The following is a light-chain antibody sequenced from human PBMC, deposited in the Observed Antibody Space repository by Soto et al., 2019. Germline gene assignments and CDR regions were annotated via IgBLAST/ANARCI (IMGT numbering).Light chain of an antibody. CDR1: SSDVGNYNF. Sequence: QSALTQPASVSGSPGQSITISCIGTSSDVGNYNFVSWYQHHPGKAPRLIISEVSNRPSGIPSRLSGSKSGNTASLTISGLRAEDEADYYCCSYTRSDTLLFGGGTKVTVL. V-gene: IGLV2-23*02. CDR2: EVS. J-gene: IGLJ2*01. CDR3: CSYTRSDTLL.